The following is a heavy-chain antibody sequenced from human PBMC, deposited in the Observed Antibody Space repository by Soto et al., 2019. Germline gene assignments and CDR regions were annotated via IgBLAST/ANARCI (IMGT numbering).Heavy chain of an antibody. V-gene: IGHV5-51*01. CDR3: ARPLTSGGPIKYYYDMDI. Sequence: PGESLKISCQGSGYSFNNYWIGWVRQMPGKGLEWMGIIYPDDSDTRYSPSFQGQVTISADKSISAVYLQWSSLRTSDTATYYCARPLTSGGPIKYYYDMDIWGPGTTVTVSS. D-gene: IGHD3-9*01. CDR2: IYPDDSDT. CDR1: GYSFNNYW. J-gene: IGHJ6*02.